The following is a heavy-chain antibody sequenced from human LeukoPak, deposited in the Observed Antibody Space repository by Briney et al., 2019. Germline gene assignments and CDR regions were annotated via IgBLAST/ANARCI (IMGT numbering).Heavy chain of an antibody. J-gene: IGHJ6*02. CDR3: VAYYYGSGSYPPSRYYYGMDV. CDR2: ISYDGSNK. D-gene: IGHD3-10*01. CDR1: GFTFSSYG. V-gene: IGHV3-30*03. Sequence: GRSLRLSCAASGFTFSSYGMHWVRQAPGKRLEWVAVISYDGSNKYYADSVKGRFTISRDNSKNTLYLQMNSLRAEDTAVYYCVAYYYGSGSYPPSRYYYGMDVWGQGTTVTVSS.